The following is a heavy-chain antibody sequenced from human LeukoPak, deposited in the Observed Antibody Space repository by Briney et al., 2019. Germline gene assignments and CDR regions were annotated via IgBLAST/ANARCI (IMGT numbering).Heavy chain of an antibody. Sequence: SETLSLTCTVSGGSISSSDYYWGWVRQPPGKGLEWIGNVYYSGTTYYNPSLIGRVTISVDTSRNQLSLKLSSVTAADTAVYYCARQSRVVPAAIHYWGQGTLVTVSS. CDR2: VYYSGTT. CDR1: GGSISSSDYY. V-gene: IGHV4-39*01. J-gene: IGHJ4*02. D-gene: IGHD2-2*01. CDR3: ARQSRVVPAAIHY.